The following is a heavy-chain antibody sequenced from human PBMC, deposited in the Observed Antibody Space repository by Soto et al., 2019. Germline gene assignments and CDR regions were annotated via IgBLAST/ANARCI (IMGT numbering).Heavy chain of an antibody. J-gene: IGHJ4*02. CDR1: GGSISSYY. Sequence: QVQLQESGPGLVKPSETLSLTCTVSGGSISSYYWSWIRQPPGKGLEWIGYIYYSGSTNYNPSLTSRVTISVDTSKNQFSLKLSSVTAADTAVYDCARDTAFGLDYWGQGTLVTVSS. D-gene: IGHD3-3*01. CDR2: IYYSGST. CDR3: ARDTAFGLDY. V-gene: IGHV4-59*01.